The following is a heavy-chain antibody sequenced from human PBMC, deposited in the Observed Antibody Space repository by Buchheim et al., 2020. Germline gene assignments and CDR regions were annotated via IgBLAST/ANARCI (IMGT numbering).Heavy chain of an antibody. D-gene: IGHD6-6*01. V-gene: IGHV3-30*18. CDR3: AKSSIAAEYYYYYGMDV. J-gene: IGHJ6*02. CDR2: ISYDGSNK. Sequence: QVQLVESGGGVVQPGRSLRLSCAASGFTFSSYGMHWVRQAPGKGLEWVAVISYDGSNKYYADSVKGRFTISRDNSKNTLYLQMNSLRAEDTAVYYCAKSSIAAEYYYYYGMDVWGQGTT. CDR1: GFTFSSYG.